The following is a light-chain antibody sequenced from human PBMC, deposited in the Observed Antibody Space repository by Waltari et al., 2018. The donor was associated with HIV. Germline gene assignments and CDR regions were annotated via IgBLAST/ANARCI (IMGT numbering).Light chain of an antibody. CDR1: SSDVGGYDS. CDR2: AVI. V-gene: IGLV2-11*01. Sequence: QSALTQPRSVSGSPGQSVTISCTGTSSDVGGYDSVSWYQHHPGKAPKLMIYAVINRPSGVPDRFSGSRSGNTASLTISGLQADDEADYYCCLYAGNYRVFGTGTKVTVL. J-gene: IGLJ1*01. CDR3: CLYAGNYRV.